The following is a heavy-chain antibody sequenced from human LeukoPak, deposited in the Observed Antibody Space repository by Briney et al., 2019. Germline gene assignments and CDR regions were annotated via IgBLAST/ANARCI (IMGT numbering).Heavy chain of an antibody. CDR1: GFTFGDYA. Sequence: GGSLRLSCTTSGFTFGDYAMSWVRQAPGKGLEWVIFIRSKAYGGTIDYAASVKGRFTISRDDSKNIAYLQMNSLEIKDTALYYCTRGGADYGDYDRFFAYWGQGTLVTVSS. CDR3: TRGGADYGDYDRFFAY. D-gene: IGHD4-17*01. CDR2: IRSKAYGGTI. V-gene: IGHV3-49*04. J-gene: IGHJ4*02.